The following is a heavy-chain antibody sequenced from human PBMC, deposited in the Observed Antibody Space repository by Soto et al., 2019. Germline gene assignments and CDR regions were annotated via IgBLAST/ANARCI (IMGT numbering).Heavy chain of an antibody. V-gene: IGHV3-23*01. J-gene: IGHJ4*02. CDR1: GFTPTTTP. D-gene: IGHD3-9*01. CDR2: ISGTASRT. CDR3: ATSFRYFDN. Sequence: GGSLRLSCAGSGFTPTTTPLSWVRQPPGKGLEWVTTISGTASRTYYVDSVKGRFFISRDNSKNTVTLKMNNLTLDDTAVYYCATSFRYFDNWGQGTRVTVS.